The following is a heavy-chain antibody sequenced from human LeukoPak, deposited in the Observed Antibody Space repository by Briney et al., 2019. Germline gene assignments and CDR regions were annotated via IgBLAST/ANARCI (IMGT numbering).Heavy chain of an antibody. CDR3: ARHLPKWGWDY. J-gene: IGHJ4*02. CDR2: IYYSGST. CDR1: GGSISSHY. Sequence: SETLSLTCTVSGGSISSHYWSWIRQPPGKGLEWIGYIYYSGSTKYNPSLKSRVTISVDTSKNQFSLKLGSVTAADTAVYYCARHLPKWGWDYWGQGTLVTVSS. D-gene: IGHD1-26*01. V-gene: IGHV4-59*08.